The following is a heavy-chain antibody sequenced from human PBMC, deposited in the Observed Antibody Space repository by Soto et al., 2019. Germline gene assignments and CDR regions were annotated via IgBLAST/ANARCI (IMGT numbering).Heavy chain of an antibody. D-gene: IGHD3-16*02. V-gene: IGHV3-48*02. CDR2: ISSSSSTI. Sequence: GGSLRLSCAASGFTFSSYSMNWVRQAPGKGLEWVSYISSSSSTIYYADSVKGRFTISRDNAKNSLYLQMNSLRDEDTAVYYCARTAAVDDMITFGGVIAYFDYWGQGTLVTVSS. J-gene: IGHJ4*02. CDR1: GFTFSSYS. CDR3: ARTAAVDDMITFGGVIAYFDY.